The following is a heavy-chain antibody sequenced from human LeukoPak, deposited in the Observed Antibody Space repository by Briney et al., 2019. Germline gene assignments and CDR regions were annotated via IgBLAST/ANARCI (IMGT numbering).Heavy chain of an antibody. CDR1: GFTFSSYW. J-gene: IGHJ5*02. CDR2: INSDGSST. Sequence: PGGSLRLSCAASGFTFSSYWMHWVRQAPGKGLLWVSRINSDGSSTSYADSVKGRFTISRDNAKNTLYLQMNSLRAEDTAVYYCARTNYDFWSGYSPDWFDPWGQGTLVTVSS. V-gene: IGHV3-74*01. D-gene: IGHD3-3*01. CDR3: ARTNYDFWSGYSPDWFDP.